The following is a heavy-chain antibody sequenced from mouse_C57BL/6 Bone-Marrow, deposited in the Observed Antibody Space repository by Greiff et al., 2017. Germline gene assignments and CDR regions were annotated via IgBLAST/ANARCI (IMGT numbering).Heavy chain of an antibody. Sequence: QVQLQQPGAELVRPGSSVKLSCKASGYTFTSYWMDWVKQRPGQGLEWIGNIYPSDSETHYNQKFKDKATLTVDKSSSTAYMQLSSLTSEDSAVXYCALYDYDGSTWFAYWGQGTLVTVSA. V-gene: IGHV1-61*01. J-gene: IGHJ3*01. CDR1: GYTFTSYW. D-gene: IGHD2-4*01. CDR2: IYPSDSET. CDR3: ALYDYDGSTWFAY.